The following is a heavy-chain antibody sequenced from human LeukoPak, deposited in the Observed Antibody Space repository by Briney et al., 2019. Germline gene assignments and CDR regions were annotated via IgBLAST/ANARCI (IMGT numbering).Heavy chain of an antibody. CDR3: YGANVQH. D-gene: IGHD4-17*01. CDR1: GFTFSSYW. Sequence: GGSLRLSCAASGFTFSSYWMVRVRQAPGKGLVWVSATNTDGSTTTYADSVKGRFTIARDNARNTVYLQMNSLRVEDTAVYYCYGANVQHWGPGTLVTVHS. J-gene: IGHJ1*01. V-gene: IGHV3-74*01. CDR2: TNTDGSTT.